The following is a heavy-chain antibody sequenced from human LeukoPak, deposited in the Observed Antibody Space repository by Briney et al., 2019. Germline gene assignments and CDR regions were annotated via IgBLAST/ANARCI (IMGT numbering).Heavy chain of an antibody. V-gene: IGHV4-59*01. CDR2: IYYSGST. D-gene: IGHD6-19*01. CDR3: AREGSSGWPLLDY. Sequence: SETLSLIRSVSGVSISSYYWSWIRQPPGKGLEWIGYIYYSGSTNYNPSLKSRVTISVDTSKNQFSLKLSSVTAADTAVYYCAREGSSGWPLLDYWGQGTLVTASS. CDR1: GVSISSYY. J-gene: IGHJ4*02.